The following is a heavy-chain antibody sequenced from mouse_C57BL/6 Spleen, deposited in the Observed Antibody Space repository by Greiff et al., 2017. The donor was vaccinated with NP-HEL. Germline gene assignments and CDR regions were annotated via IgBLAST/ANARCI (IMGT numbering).Heavy chain of an antibody. Sequence: QVQLQQPGAELVKPGASVKLSCKASGYTFTSYWMHWVQQSPGHGLEWIGMIHPNSGSNNYNEKFKSKATLTVDKSSSTAYMQLSSLTSVDSAVYYCASSGGDAMDYWGQGTSVTVSS. CDR3: ASSGGDAMDY. CDR2: IHPNSGSN. CDR1: GYTFTSYW. J-gene: IGHJ4*01. V-gene: IGHV1-64*01.